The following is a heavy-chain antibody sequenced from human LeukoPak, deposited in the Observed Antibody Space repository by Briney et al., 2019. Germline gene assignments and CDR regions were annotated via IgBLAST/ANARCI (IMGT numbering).Heavy chain of an antibody. J-gene: IGHJ3*02. CDR1: GGSISSYY. CDR3: ARGKVPAAKNDAFDI. Sequence: SETLSLTCTVSGGSISSYYWSWIRQPAGKGLEWIGRIYTSGSTNYNPSLKSRVTIPVDKSKNQFSLKLSSVTAADTAVYYCARGKVPAAKNDAFDIWGQGTMVTVSS. V-gene: IGHV4-4*07. CDR2: IYTSGST. D-gene: IGHD2-2*01.